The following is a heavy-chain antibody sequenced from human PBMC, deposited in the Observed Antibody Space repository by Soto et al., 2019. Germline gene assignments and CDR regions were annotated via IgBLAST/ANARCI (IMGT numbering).Heavy chain of an antibody. V-gene: IGHV4-34*01. Sequence: SETLSLTCAVYGGSFSGYYWSWIRQPPGKGLEWIGEINHSGSTNYNPSLKSRVTISVDTSKNQFSLKLTSATAADTAVDFCARGCNHRPFRAFWGQGCLDTGSS. CDR3: ARGCNHRPFRAF. CDR1: GGSFSGYY. D-gene: IGHD1-26*01. J-gene: IGHJ4*01. CDR2: INHSGST.